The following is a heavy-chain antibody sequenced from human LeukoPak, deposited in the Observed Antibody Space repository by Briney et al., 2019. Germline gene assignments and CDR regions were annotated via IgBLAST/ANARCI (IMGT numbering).Heavy chain of an antibody. D-gene: IGHD6-19*01. CDR1: GFTFSSYA. V-gene: IGHV3-23*01. CDR2: ISGSGGST. J-gene: IGHJ3*02. Sequence: PGRSLRLSCAASGFTFSSYAMSWVRQAPGKGLEWVSAISGSGGSTYYADSVKGRFTISRDNSKNTLYLQMNSLRAEDTALYYCAKDLHEQWLVSADAFDIWGLGTMVTVSS. CDR3: AKDLHEQWLVSADAFDI.